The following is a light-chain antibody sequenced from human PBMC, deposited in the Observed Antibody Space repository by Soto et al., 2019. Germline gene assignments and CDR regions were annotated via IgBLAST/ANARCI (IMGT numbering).Light chain of an antibody. J-gene: IGKJ4*01. CDR2: GAS. Sequence: EILMTQSPSTLSVSPGERVTLSCRASQDIRSSLDWYQQKPGQAPRLIIYGASIRATGVPATFRGSGSGTEVTLSISSLQSEHLGVYYCQQESSWPLTCGGGTKVDIK. V-gene: IGKV3-15*01. CDR3: QQESSWPLT. CDR1: QDIRSS.